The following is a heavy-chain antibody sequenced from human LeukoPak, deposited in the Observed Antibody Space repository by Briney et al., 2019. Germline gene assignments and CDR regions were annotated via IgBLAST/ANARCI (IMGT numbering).Heavy chain of an antibody. Sequence: GSLRLSCAASGFTFSSYEMNWVRQPPGKGLEWIGEINHSGSTNYNPSLKSRVTISVDTSKNQFSLKLSSVTAADTAVYYCARVPYGAYGGRDYYYYMDVWGKGTTVTVSS. CDR3: ARVPYGAYGGRDYYYYMDV. D-gene: IGHD1-26*01. J-gene: IGHJ6*03. CDR2: INHSGST. V-gene: IGHV4-34*01. CDR1: GFTFSSYE.